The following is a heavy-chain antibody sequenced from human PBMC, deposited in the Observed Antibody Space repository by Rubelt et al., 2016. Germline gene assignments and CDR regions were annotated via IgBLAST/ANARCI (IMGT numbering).Heavy chain of an antibody. J-gene: IGHJ4*02. V-gene: IGHV4-31*03. Sequence: ESGPGLVKPSQTLSLTCTVSGGSISSGGYYWSWIRQHPGKGLEWIGYIYYSGSTYYNPSLKSRVTISVDTSKNQFSLKLSSVTAADTAVYYCARSIAVAGTRFFDYWGQGTLVTVSS. CDR2: IYYSGST. CDR1: GGSISSGGYY. D-gene: IGHD6-19*01. CDR3: ARSIAVAGTRFFDY.